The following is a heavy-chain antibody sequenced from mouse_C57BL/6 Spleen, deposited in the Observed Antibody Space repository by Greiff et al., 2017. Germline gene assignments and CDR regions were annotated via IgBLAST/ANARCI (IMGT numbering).Heavy chain of an antibody. J-gene: IGHJ4*01. V-gene: IGHV1-53*01. Sequence: QVQLQQPGTELVKPGASVKLSCKASGYTFTSYWMHWVKQRPGQGLEWIGNINPSNGGINYNEKFKSKATLTVDKSSSTAYMQLSSLTSEDSAVYYCARAGNYYGSSPHYYAMDYWGQGTSVTVSS. D-gene: IGHD1-1*01. CDR1: GYTFTSYW. CDR3: ARAGNYYGSSPHYYAMDY. CDR2: INPSNGGI.